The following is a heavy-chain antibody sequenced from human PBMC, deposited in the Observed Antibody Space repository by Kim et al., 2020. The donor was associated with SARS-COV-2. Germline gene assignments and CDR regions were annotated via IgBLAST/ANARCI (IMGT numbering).Heavy chain of an antibody. Sequence: SETLSLTCTVSGGSISSSSYYWGWIRQPPGKGLEWIGSIYYSGSTYYNPSLKSRVTISVDTSKNQFSLKLSSVTAADTAVYYCASIAAAGNYFDYWGQGTLVTVSS. CDR3: ASIAAAGNYFDY. CDR1: GGSISSSSYY. V-gene: IGHV4-39*01. J-gene: IGHJ4*02. D-gene: IGHD6-13*01. CDR2: IYYSGST.